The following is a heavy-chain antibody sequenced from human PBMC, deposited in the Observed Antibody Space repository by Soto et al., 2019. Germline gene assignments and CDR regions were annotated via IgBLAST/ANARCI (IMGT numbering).Heavy chain of an antibody. CDR2: ISGSGGST. D-gene: IGHD3-9*01. V-gene: IGHV3-23*01. CDR1: GFTFSSYA. J-gene: IGHJ4*02. Sequence: GSLRLSCAASGFTFSSYAMSWVRQAPGKGLEWVSAISGSGGSTYYADSVKGRFTISRDNSKDTLYLQMNSLRAEDTAVYYCAKDLTRLRYFDWLLSYYFDYWGQGTLVTVSS. CDR3: AKDLTRLRYFDWLLSYYFDY.